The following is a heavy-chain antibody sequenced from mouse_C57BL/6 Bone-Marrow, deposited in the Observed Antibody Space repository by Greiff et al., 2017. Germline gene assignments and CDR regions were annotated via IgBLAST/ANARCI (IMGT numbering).Heavy chain of an antibody. J-gene: IGHJ4*01. CDR2: ISSGSSTI. CDR1: GFTFSDYG. V-gene: IGHV5-17*01. CDR3: AREGLLAYYYAMDY. D-gene: IGHD1-1*01. Sequence: EVQLVESGGGLVKPGGSLKLSCAASGFTFSDYGMHWVHQAPEKGLEWVAYISSGSSTIYYADTVKGRFTISRDNAKNTLFLQMTSLRSEDTAMYYCAREGLLAYYYAMDYWGQGTSVTVSS.